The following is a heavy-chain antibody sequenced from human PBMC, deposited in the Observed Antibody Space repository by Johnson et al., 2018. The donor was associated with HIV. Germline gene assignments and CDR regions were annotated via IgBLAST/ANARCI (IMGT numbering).Heavy chain of an antibody. CDR3: ARKGDAFDI. CDR2: IKQDGSEK. J-gene: IGHJ3*02. V-gene: IGHV3-7*03. Sequence: VQLVESGGGLVQPGGSLRLSCVGSGFSFSSYWMSWVHQAPGKGLEWVANIKQDGSEKYYVDSVKGRFTISRDNGRNSLYLQMNSLRAEDTAVYYCARKGDAFDIWGQGTKVTVSS. CDR1: GFSFSSYW.